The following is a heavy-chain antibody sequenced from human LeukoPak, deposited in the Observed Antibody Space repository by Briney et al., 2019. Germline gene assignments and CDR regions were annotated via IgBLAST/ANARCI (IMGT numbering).Heavy chain of an antibody. D-gene: IGHD4-11*01. CDR2: ISPDGSGK. CDR1: GFAFSSNW. V-gene: IGHV3-7*01. J-gene: IGHJ4*02. Sequence: PGGSLRLSCAASGFAFSSNWMSWVRQAPGRGLELVANISPDGSGKYCMDSVKGRCAISRDNARSSLDLQLNSLRVEDTAVYSCANQAYSRFDYWGQETLVTVSS. CDR3: ANQAYSRFDY.